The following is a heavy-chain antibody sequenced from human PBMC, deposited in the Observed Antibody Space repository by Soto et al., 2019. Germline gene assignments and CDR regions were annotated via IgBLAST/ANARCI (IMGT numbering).Heavy chain of an antibody. CDR1: GGTFSSYA. V-gene: IGHV1-69*01. Sequence: QVQLVQSGAEVKKPGSSVKVSCKASGGTFSSYAISWVRQAPGQGLEWMGGIIPIFGTENYAQKFQGRVTITADESTSTAYMELSSLRSEDTAVYYCARDLWGILNGLYYYYYGMDVWGQGTTVTVSS. CDR3: ARDLWGILNGLYYYYYGMDV. D-gene: IGHD3-9*01. J-gene: IGHJ6*02. CDR2: IIPIFGTE.